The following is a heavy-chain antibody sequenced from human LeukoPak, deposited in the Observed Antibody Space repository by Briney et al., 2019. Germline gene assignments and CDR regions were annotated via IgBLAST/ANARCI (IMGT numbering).Heavy chain of an antibody. CDR3: ARDLGQYYDTSDNWFDP. V-gene: IGHV3-48*03. CDR1: RFTFSSYE. D-gene: IGHD3-22*01. Sequence: GGSLRLSCAASRFTFSSYEMNWVRQAPGKGLEWVSYISSSGSTRYYADSVKGRFTISRDNAKNTLNLQMNSLRAEDTAVYYCARDLGQYYDTSDNWFDPWGQGTLVTVSS. CDR2: ISSSGSTR. J-gene: IGHJ5*02.